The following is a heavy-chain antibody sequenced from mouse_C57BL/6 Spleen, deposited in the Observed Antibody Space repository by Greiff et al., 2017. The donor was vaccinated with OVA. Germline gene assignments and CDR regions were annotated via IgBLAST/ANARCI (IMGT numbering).Heavy chain of an antibody. V-gene: IGHV1-50*01. J-gene: IGHJ1*03. CDR1: GYTFTSYW. CDR3: ARWYFGYGG. CDR2: IDPSDSYT. D-gene: IGHD2-2*01. Sequence: QVQLQQPGAELVKPGASVKLSCKASGYTFTSYWMQWVNQRPGQGLEWIGEIDPSDSYTNYNQKFKGKATLTVDTSSSTAYMQLSSLTSEDSAVYYCARWYFGYGGRGTGITVS.